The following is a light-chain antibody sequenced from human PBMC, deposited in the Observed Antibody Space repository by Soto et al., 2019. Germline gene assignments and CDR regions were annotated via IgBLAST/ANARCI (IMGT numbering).Light chain of an antibody. V-gene: IGKV1-6*02. Sequence: IQMTQSPSTLSASIGDRFTITCGASQGIRNDLGWYQQKPGKAPKLLIYAASSLQSGVPSRFSGSGSGTDFTLTISSLQPDDFATYYCQHYNSYSEAFGQGTKVDIK. CDR2: AAS. CDR3: QHYNSYSEA. CDR1: QGIRND. J-gene: IGKJ1*01.